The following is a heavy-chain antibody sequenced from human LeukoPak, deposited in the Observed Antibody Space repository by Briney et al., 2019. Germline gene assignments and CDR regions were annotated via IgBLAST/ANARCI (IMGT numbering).Heavy chain of an antibody. J-gene: IGHJ3*02. D-gene: IGHD6-19*01. CDR3: ARQAVNTAFDI. CDR1: GYSFTSYW. Sequence: GESLKISCKGSGYSFTSYWIGWVRQMPGKGLEWMGIIYPGDSDTRYSPSFQGQVTFSADKSISTAYLQWSSLKASGTAMYYCARQAVNTAFDIWGQGTMVTVSS. CDR2: IYPGDSDT. V-gene: IGHV5-51*01.